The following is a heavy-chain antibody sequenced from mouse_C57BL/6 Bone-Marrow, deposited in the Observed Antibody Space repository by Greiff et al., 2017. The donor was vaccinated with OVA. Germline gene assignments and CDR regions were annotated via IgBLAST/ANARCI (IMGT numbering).Heavy chain of an antibody. V-gene: IGHV1-54*01. CDR2: INPGSGGT. D-gene: IGHD2-5*01. Sequence: VKLMESGAELVRPGTSVKVSCKASGYAFTNYLIEWVKQRPGQGLEWIGVINPGSGGTNYNEKFKGKATLTADKSSSTAYMQLSSLTSEDSAVYFCARRSNYPMDYWGQGTSVTVSS. J-gene: IGHJ4*01. CDR3: ARRSNYPMDY. CDR1: GYAFTNYL.